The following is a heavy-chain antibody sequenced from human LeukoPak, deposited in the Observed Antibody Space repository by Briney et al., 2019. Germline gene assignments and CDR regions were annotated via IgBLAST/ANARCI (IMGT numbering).Heavy chain of an antibody. D-gene: IGHD1-26*01. V-gene: IGHV3-33*01. CDR2: IWHDGSNK. CDR3: ARGSGISDF. J-gene: IGHJ4*02. CDR1: GFTFRTYG. Sequence: GGSLRLSWAPPGFTFRTYGMHWVRQAPGKGLEWVALIWHDGSNKYYADSVKGRFTISRDNSKNTLYLQMNSLRAEDTAVYYCARGSGISDFWGQGTLVTVSS.